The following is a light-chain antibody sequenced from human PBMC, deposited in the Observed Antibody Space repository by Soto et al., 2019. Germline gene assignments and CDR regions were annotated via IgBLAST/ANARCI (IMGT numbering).Light chain of an antibody. V-gene: IGKV1-5*03. CDR2: AAS. CDR1: ESMGNW. CDR3: QQYDTYPYT. Sequence: DIQMIQSPSILPASVGDRVTITCRASESMGNWLAWYQQKPVKAPKLLIFAASDLETGVPSRFSGGGSGTEFTLTISGLQPDDFGTYYCQQYDTYPYTFGQGTKLEIK. J-gene: IGKJ2*01.